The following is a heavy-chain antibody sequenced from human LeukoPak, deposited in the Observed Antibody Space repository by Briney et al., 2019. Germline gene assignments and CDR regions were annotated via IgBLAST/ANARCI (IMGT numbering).Heavy chain of an antibody. CDR2: ISYSGGTT. V-gene: IGHV3-23*01. Sequence: GGSLRLSCAAPGFTFNNYAMSWVRQAPGKGLEWVSAISYSGGTTHYADSVKGRFTISRDNSKNTLSLQMNSLRTEDTAVYYCAKYPRHRGGDCYSDLDYWGQGTLVTVSS. D-gene: IGHD2-21*02. CDR1: GFTFNNYA. J-gene: IGHJ4*02. CDR3: AKYPRHRGGDCYSDLDY.